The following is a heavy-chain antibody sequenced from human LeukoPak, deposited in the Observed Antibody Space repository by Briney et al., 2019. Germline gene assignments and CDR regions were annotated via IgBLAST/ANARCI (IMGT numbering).Heavy chain of an antibody. CDR2: CDPEGGET. V-gene: IGHV1-24*01. D-gene: IGHD3-3*01. CDR3: ATVNTILPYQRNRERWDY. J-gene: IGHJ4*02. Sequence: GGSVKVSCKVSGYTLTELSRHWVRQAPGKGGEGMGGCDPEGGETIYAQKFQGRATMTEDKSPDTAYMDLSSLRSEDTALYYCATVNTILPYQRNRERWDYWGQGTLVTVSS. CDR1: GYTLTELS.